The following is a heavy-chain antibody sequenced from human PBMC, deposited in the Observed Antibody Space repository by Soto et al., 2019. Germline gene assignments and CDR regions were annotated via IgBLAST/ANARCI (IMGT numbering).Heavy chain of an antibody. Sequence: SETLSLTCGVSGHSISSGYYWGWIRQPPGRGLEWIGNIYHSGNTYYNPSLKSRVTISLDTSKNQFSLRLNSVTAADTAVYYCARGANIMATSNDPFDVWGQGTMVTVS. V-gene: IGHV4-38-2*01. D-gene: IGHD5-12*01. CDR2: IYHSGNT. CDR1: GHSISSGYY. J-gene: IGHJ3*01. CDR3: ARGANIMATSNDPFDV.